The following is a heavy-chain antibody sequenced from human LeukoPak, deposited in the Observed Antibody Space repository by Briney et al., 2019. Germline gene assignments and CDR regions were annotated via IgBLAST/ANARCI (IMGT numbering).Heavy chain of an antibody. CDR3: AKDYLRVVVIANDAFDI. V-gene: IGHV3-30*02. CDR2: IRYDGSNK. CDR1: GFTFSSYG. D-gene: IGHD3-22*01. J-gene: IGHJ3*02. Sequence: GGSLRLSCAASGFTFSSYGMHWVRQAPGKGLEWGAFIRYDGSNKYYADSVKGRFTISRDNSKNTLYLKMNRLRAEDTAVYYCAKDYLRVVVIANDAFDIWGQGTMVTVSS.